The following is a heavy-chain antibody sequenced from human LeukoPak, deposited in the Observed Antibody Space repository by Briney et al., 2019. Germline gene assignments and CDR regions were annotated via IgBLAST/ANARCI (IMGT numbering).Heavy chain of an antibody. CDR1: AFPLRSYA. J-gene: IGHJ3*02. CDR3: AKHCSGGSCEAFDI. V-gene: IGHV3-23*01. CDR2: IPNSGGRT. D-gene: IGHD2-15*01. Sequence: GGSLRLSCAASAFPLRSYAMSWVRQAPGKGLEWVSTIPNSGGRTFYADSVKGRFTISRDNSKNTVYLRMNSLRAEDTAVYYCAKHCSGGSCEAFDIWGQGTMVTVSS.